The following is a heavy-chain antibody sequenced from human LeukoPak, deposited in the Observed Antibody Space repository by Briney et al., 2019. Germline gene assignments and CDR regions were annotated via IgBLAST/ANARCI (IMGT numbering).Heavy chain of an antibody. CDR2: IYTTGST. CDR1: ADSITSGSSY. D-gene: IGHD2-15*01. CDR3: ARVTGSVAAFV. Sequence: SQTLSLTCTVSADSITSGSSYWHWLRQPAGKGLEWIVRIYTTGSTNYNPFLKTRVTISADTSKTQFSLKLTSVTAADTAVYYCARVTGSVAAFVWGQGTRVTVSS. J-gene: IGHJ3*01. V-gene: IGHV4-61*02.